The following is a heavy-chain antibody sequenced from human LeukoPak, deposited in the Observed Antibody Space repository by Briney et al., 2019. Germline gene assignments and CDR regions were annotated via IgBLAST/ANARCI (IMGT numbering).Heavy chain of an antibody. CDR2: ISVYNGNT. D-gene: IGHD3-16*01. V-gene: IGHV1-18*01. CDR1: GYPFYTYG. J-gene: IGHJ6*03. CDR3: ARDLGRVGYYYYYYMDV. Sequence: ASVKISCKASGYPFYTYGISWVRQAPGQGLEWMGWISVYNGNTNYAQKLQGRLTLTTDTSTSTAYMELRSLRSDDTAVYYCARDLGRVGYYYYYYMDVWGKGTTVTVSS.